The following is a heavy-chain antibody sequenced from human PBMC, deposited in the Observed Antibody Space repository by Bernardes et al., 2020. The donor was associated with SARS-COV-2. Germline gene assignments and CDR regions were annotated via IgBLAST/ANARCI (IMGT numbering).Heavy chain of an antibody. V-gene: IGHV4-61*01. CDR1: GGSVSSGSYY. J-gene: IGHJ6*02. CDR2: VYHSGST. Sequence: SETLSLTCTVSGGSVSSGSYYWNWIRQPPGKGLEWIGYVYHSGSTNYNPSLNSRLAISLDTSKNQVSLRLISVTAADTAVYYCARVFIDTRSSGQWYGFDVWGQGTTVTVSS. D-gene: IGHD6-6*01. CDR3: ARVFIDTRSSGQWYGFDV.